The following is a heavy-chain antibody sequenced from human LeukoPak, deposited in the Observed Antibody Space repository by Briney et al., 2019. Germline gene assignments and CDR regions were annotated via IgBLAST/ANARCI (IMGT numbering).Heavy chain of an antibody. CDR3: AKKIGGVYAFDI. CDR1: GFTFSSYW. V-gene: IGHV3-7*05. CDR2: IKRDASEK. Sequence: GGTLTLTCAASGFTFSSYWMSWVRQPPGKGLEWVANIKRDASEKYYMDSVKGRFTISRDNAKNSLYLQMNSLRAEDTAVYYCAKKIGGVYAFDIWGQGTMVTVSS. D-gene: IGHD3-16*01. J-gene: IGHJ3*02.